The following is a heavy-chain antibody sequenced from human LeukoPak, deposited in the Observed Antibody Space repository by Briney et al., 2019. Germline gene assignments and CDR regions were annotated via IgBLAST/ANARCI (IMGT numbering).Heavy chain of an antibody. D-gene: IGHD2-21*02. J-gene: IGHJ6*02. V-gene: IGHV1-46*01. CDR3: ARDRVLGDSPSYYYYGMDV. CDR2: INPSGGST. CDR1: GYTFTSYY. Sequence: ASVKVSCKASGYTFTSYYMHWVGPAPGQGVEWMGIINPSGGSTSYAQKFQGRVTMTRDTSTSTVYMELSSLRSEDTAVYYCARDRVLGDSPSYYYYGMDVWGQGTTVTVSS.